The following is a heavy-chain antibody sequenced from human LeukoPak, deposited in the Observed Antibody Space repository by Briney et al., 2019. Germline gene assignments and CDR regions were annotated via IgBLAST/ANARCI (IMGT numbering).Heavy chain of an antibody. CDR2: ISSSSSYI. J-gene: IGHJ3*02. Sequence: PGGSLRLSCAASGLTFSSYSMNWVRQAPGKGLEWVSSISSSSSYIYYADSVKGRFTISRDNAKNSLYLQMNSLRAEDTAVYYCARDFREYYDFWSGYSGEDAFDIWGQGTMVTVSS. CDR3: ARDFREYYDFWSGYSGEDAFDI. CDR1: GLTFSSYS. D-gene: IGHD3-3*01. V-gene: IGHV3-21*01.